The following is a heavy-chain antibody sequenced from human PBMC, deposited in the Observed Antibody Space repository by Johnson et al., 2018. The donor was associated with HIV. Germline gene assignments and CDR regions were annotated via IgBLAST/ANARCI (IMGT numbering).Heavy chain of an antibody. D-gene: IGHD1-14*01. J-gene: IGHJ3*01. CDR3: AIMSAPEDADAFDF. CDR2: IRYDGSNK. V-gene: IGHV3-30*02. Sequence: VHLVESGGGVVQPGGSLRLSCAASGFTFSSYGMHWVRQAPGKGLEWVAFIRYDGSNKYYADSVKGRFTISRDNSRNTLYLQMNSLRAEDTTVDFCAIMSAPEDADAFDFWGQGTMVTVSS. CDR1: GFTFSSYG.